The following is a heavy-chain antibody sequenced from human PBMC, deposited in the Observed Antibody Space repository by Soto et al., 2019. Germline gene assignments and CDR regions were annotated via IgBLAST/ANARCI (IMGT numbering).Heavy chain of an antibody. Sequence: LRLSCAASGFTFSSYAMHWVRQAPGKGLEWVAVISYDGSNKYYADSVKGRFTISRDNSKNTLYLQMNSLRAEDTAVYYCARYYDYWGQGTLVTVSS. CDR2: ISYDGSNK. J-gene: IGHJ4*02. CDR1: GFTFSSYA. V-gene: IGHV3-30-3*01. CDR3: ARYYDY.